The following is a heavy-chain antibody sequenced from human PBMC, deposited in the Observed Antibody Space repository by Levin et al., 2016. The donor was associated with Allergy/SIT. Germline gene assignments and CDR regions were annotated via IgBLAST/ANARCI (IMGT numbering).Heavy chain of an antibody. CDR1: GFTFSTYG. Sequence: GESLKISCAASGFTFSTYGMHWVRQAPGKGLEWVAVIWYDGSNKHYADSVKGRFTISRDNSKNTLYLQMSILRAEDTAVYYCASTLGASGWYPGAYDIWGQGTMVTVSS. J-gene: IGHJ3*02. D-gene: IGHD6-19*01. CDR3: ASTLGASGWYPGAYDI. V-gene: IGHV3-33*01. CDR2: IWYDGSNK.